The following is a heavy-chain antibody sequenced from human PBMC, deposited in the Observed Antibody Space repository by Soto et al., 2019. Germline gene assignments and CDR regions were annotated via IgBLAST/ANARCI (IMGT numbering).Heavy chain of an antibody. D-gene: IGHD6-19*01. J-gene: IGHJ4*02. CDR2: SSPRGDTI. CDR1: GFSLANYP. V-gene: IGHV3-48*02. Sequence: GGSLRLSCVSSGFSLANYPMNWVRQTPGKGLEWISYSSPRGDTIYYADSVEGRFTISRDNARNSLSLHMSSLRDEDSALYYCAKGPHTNVGWPYYFESWGQGVPVTVSS. CDR3: AKGPHTNVGWPYYFES.